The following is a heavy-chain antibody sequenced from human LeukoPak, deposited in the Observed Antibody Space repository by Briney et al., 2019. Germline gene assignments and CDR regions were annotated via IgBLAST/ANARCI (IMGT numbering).Heavy chain of an antibody. D-gene: IGHD5-18*01. CDR3: ARNRGYSYGAYYYYYGMDV. J-gene: IGHJ6*02. CDR1: GGSISRYY. Sequence: SETLSLTCTVPGGSISRYYWSWLRQPPGKGLDWIGNIYYNGSTNYNPSLKSRVTISEDTSKKQFSLKLSSVTAADTAVYYCARNRGYSYGAYYYYYGMDVWGQGTTVTVSS. CDR2: IYYNGST. V-gene: IGHV4-59*08.